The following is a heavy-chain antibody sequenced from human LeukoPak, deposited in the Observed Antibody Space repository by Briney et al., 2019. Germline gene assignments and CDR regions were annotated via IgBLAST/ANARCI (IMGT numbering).Heavy chain of an antibody. Sequence: PGGSLRLSCAASGFTFSSYGMHWVRQAPGKGLEWVAVISYDGSNKYYADSVKGRFTISRDNSKNTLYLQMNSLRAEDTAVYYCAKDTTKQWLYGAPYYFDYWGQGTLVTVSS. D-gene: IGHD6-19*01. CDR2: ISYDGSNK. CDR3: AKDTTKQWLYGAPYYFDY. V-gene: IGHV3-30*18. CDR1: GFTFSSYG. J-gene: IGHJ4*02.